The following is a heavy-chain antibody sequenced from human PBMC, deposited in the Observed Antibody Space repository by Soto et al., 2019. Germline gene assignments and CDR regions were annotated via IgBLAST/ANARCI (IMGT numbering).Heavy chain of an antibody. J-gene: IGHJ5*02. V-gene: IGHV3-7*01. Sequence: GGSLRLSCAASGFTFSSYWMSWVRQAPGKGLEWVANIKQDGSEKYYGDSVKGRFTISRDNAKNSLYLQMNSLRAEDTAVYYCARDLNSYSSSWGDNWFDPWGQGTLVTVSS. CDR2: IKQDGSEK. CDR3: ARDLNSYSSSWGDNWFDP. D-gene: IGHD6-13*01. CDR1: GFTFSSYW.